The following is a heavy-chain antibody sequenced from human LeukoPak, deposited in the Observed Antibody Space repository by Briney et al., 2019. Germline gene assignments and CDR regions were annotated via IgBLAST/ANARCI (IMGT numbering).Heavy chain of an antibody. J-gene: IGHJ4*02. CDR3: ARVTYYYDSSGSPDY. CDR2: IWYDGSNK. CDR1: GFTFSSYG. Sequence: GGSLRLSCAASGFTFSSYGMHWVRQAPGKGLEWVAVIWYDGSNKYYADSVKGRFTISRDNSKNTLYLQMNSLRAEDTAVYYCARVTYYYDSSGSPDYWGQGTLVTVSS. D-gene: IGHD3-22*01. V-gene: IGHV3-33*01.